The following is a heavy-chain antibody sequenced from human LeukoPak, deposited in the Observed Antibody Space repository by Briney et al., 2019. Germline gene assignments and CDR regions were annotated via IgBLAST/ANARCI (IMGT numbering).Heavy chain of an antibody. CDR2: IYYSGST. J-gene: IGHJ5*02. CDR1: GGSISSYY. D-gene: IGHD6-13*01. Sequence: PSETLSLTCTVSGGSISSYYWSWIRQPPGKGLEWIGYIYYSGSTNYNPSLKSRVTISVDTSKNQFSLKLSSVTAADTAVYYCARAVIGSSSGNWFDPWGQGTLVTVSS. V-gene: IGHV4-59*08. CDR3: ARAVIGSSSGNWFDP.